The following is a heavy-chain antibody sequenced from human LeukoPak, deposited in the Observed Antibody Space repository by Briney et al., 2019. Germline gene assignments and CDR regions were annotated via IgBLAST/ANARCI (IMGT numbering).Heavy chain of an antibody. CDR1: GGPFSGYY. CDR2: INHSEST. CDR3: ARDPYSGAYGDTYYYYMDV. D-gene: IGHD1-26*01. V-gene: IGHV4-34*01. Sequence: SETLSLTCAVYGGPFSGYYWSWIRQPPGKGLEWIGDINHSESTNYNPSLKSRVTISVDTSKNRFSLKLSSVTAEDTAVYYCARDPYSGAYGDTYYYYMDVWGKGTTVTISS. J-gene: IGHJ6*03.